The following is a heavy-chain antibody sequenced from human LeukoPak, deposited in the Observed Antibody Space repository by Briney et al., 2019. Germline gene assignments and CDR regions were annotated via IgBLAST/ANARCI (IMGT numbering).Heavy chain of an antibody. CDR2: ISGSGGST. CDR3: AKDPDPSGY. V-gene: IGHV3-23*01. J-gene: IGHJ4*02. CDR1: GFTFSSDA. D-gene: IGHD6-6*01. Sequence: PGGSLRLSCAAYGFTFSSDAMSGGRQGPGKGLEWVSAISGSGGSTYYADSVKGRFTISRDNSKNTLYLQMNSLRAEDTAVYYCAKDPDPSGYWGQGTLVTVSS.